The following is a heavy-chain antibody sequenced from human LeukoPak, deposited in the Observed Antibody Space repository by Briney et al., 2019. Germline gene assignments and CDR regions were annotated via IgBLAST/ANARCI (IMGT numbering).Heavy chain of an antibody. V-gene: IGHV3-30-3*01. Sequence: GGSLRLSCAASGFTFSSYAMHWVRQAPGKGLEWVAVISYDGSNKYYADSVKGRFTISRDNSKNTLYLQMNSLRAEDTAVYYCARDRSLPLYDSSGYYPFRGVDYWGQGTLVTVSS. D-gene: IGHD3-22*01. CDR3: ARDRSLPLYDSSGYYPFRGVDY. CDR1: GFTFSSYA. J-gene: IGHJ4*02. CDR2: ISYDGSNK.